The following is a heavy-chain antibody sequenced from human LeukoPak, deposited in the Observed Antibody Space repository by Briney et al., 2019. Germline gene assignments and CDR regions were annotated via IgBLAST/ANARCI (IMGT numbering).Heavy chain of an antibody. J-gene: IGHJ4*02. D-gene: IGHD6-19*01. Sequence: PGGSLRLSCAASGFTLSSNYMSWVRQAPGKGLEWVSVIYRGGNTDYADSVKGRFTISRDNSKNTVYLQMNSLRAEDTAVYYCTTDWIAVAGTIEYWGQGTLVTVSS. V-gene: IGHV3-53*01. CDR2: IYRGGNT. CDR1: GFTLSSNY. CDR3: TTDWIAVAGTIEY.